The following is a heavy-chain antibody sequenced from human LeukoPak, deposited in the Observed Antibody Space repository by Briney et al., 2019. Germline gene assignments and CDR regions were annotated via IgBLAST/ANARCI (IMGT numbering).Heavy chain of an antibody. CDR3: ARGGPQYGGYVHY. Sequence: GRSPRLSCAASGFTFSNYAMHWVRQAPGKGLEWVAIISYDGSNEYYGDSVKGRFTISRDNSKNTLYLQMNGLRAGDTAVYYCARGGPQYGGYVHYWGQGTLVTVSS. V-gene: IGHV3-30*04. CDR2: ISYDGSNE. J-gene: IGHJ4*02. D-gene: IGHD4/OR15-4a*01. CDR1: GFTFSNYA.